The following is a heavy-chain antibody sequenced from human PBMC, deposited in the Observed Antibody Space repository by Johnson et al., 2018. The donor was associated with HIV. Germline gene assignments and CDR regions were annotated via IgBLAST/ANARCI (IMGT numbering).Heavy chain of an antibody. Sequence: VLLVESGGGLVKPGGSLRLSCASGFTVSTNYMSWVRQAPGKGLEWVSVIYSGDTTYYADSVKGRFTISRDSSKDTLYVQMNSLRGEDTAVYYCARDPDPFREYHGDAFDIWGQGTVVTVSS. D-gene: IGHD3-10*01. V-gene: IGHV3-66*02. CDR1: GFTVSTNY. CDR3: ARDPDPFREYHGDAFDI. CDR2: IYSGDTT. J-gene: IGHJ3*02.